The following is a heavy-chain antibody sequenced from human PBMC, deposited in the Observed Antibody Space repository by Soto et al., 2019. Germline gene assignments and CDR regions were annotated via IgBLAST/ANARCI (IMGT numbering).Heavy chain of an antibody. Sequence: PGGSLRLSCAASGFTFSSYGMHWVRQAPGKGLEWVAVIWYDGSNKYYADSVKGRFTISRDNSKNTLYLQMNSLRAEDTAVYYCARENYPYYYDSSPYFDYWGQGTLVTVSS. CDR3: ARENYPYYYDSSPYFDY. J-gene: IGHJ4*02. V-gene: IGHV3-33*01. CDR1: GFTFSSYG. D-gene: IGHD3-22*01. CDR2: IWYDGSNK.